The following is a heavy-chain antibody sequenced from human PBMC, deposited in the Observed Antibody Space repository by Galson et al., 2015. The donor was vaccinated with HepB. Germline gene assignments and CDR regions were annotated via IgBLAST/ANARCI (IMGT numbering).Heavy chain of an antibody. J-gene: IGHJ6*02. CDR1: GYSFTSYW. CDR3: AIETRLAHDLYYYYGMDV. CDR2: IDPSDSYT. V-gene: IGHV5-10-1*01. Sequence: QSGAEVKKPGESLKISCTGSGYSFTSYWISWVRQMPGKGLEWMGRIDPSDSYTNYSPSFQGHVTISADKSISTAYLQWSSLKASDTAMYYCAIETRLAHDLYYYYGMDVSVQGTTVTVSS.